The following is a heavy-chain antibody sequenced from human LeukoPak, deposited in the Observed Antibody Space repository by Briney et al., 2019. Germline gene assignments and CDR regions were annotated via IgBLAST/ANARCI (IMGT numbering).Heavy chain of an antibody. CDR2: INHSGST. CDR3: ARAPVVRFPHYFDY. V-gene: IGHV4-34*01. CDR1: GGSISSYY. Sequence: PSETLSLTCTVSGGSISSYYWSWIRQPPGKGLEWIGEINHSGSTNYNPSLKSRVTISVDTSKNQFSLKLSSVTAADTAVYYCARAPVVRFPHYFDYWGQGTLVTVSS. J-gene: IGHJ4*02. D-gene: IGHD2-21*01.